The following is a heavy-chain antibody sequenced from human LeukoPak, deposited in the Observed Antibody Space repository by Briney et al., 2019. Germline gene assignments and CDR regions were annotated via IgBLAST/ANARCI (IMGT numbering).Heavy chain of an antibody. V-gene: IGHV4-34*01. Sequence: SETLSLTCTVSGGSISSYYWSWIRQPAGKGLEWIGEINHSGSTNYNPSLKSRVTISVDTSKNQFSLKLSSVTAADTAVYYCARHSPYYYGSGRFDYWGQGTLVTVSS. CDR2: INHSGST. CDR1: GGSISSYY. D-gene: IGHD3-10*01. CDR3: ARHSPYYYGSGRFDY. J-gene: IGHJ4*02.